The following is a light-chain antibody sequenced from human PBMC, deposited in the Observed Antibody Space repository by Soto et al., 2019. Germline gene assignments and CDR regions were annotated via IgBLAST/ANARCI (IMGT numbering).Light chain of an antibody. CDR2: KAS. V-gene: IGKV1-5*03. Sequence: DIQMTQSPSTLSASVGDRVTITCRASQSINSWLAWYQQEPGKAPKLLIYKASSLESGVPSRFSGSGSGTEFTLTMSSPQPIDFAHYYYQTYHSYPPWTFGQRTKVEIK. CDR1: QSINSW. J-gene: IGKJ1*01. CDR3: QTYHSYPPWT.